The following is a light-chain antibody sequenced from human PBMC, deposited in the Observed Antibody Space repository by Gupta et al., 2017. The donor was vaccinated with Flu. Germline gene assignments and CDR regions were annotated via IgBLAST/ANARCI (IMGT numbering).Light chain of an antibody. J-gene: IGKJ1*01. CDR1: QSRIIN. CDR2: GAS. V-gene: IGKV3-15*01. CDR3: QQYYRWPWT. Sequence: GGSAALSCWSSQSRIINMAWFQQKPGQPPRLLMSGASNRATGVPDRFRGSGYGTDFTLTISSLQSEDFAVYYCQQYYRWPWTLGQGTKVEIK.